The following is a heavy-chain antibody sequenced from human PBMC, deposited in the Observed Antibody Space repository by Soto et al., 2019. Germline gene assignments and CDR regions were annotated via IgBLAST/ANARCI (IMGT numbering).Heavy chain of an antibody. J-gene: IGHJ6*02. CDR2: TSSSGSTT. V-gene: IGHV3-11*01. CDR1: GFSFSDYY. D-gene: IGHD2-15*01. CDR3: ARNGYCSRDACSYGVDV. Sequence: QVQLVESGGGLVKPGGSLRLSCAASGFSFSDYYMSWIRQAPGKGLEWVSYTSSSGSTTYYVDSVKGRFTVSRDNAKDSLWLQVNSLRADDTAVYYCARNGYCSRDACSYGVDVWGQGTTVTVSS.